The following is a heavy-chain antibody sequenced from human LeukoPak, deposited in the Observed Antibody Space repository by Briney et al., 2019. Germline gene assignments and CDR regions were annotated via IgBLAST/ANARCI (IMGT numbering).Heavy chain of an antibody. Sequence: PGGSLRLSCAPSGFTFSTSVMNWVRQAPEKGREWVSTISDSGGSTYYADSVKGLLTISRDNSKSTLYLQTTSLRAEDTAVYYCGRYYVMDVWGQGTSVTVSS. CDR2: ISDSGGST. V-gene: IGHV3-23*01. CDR1: GFTFSTSV. J-gene: IGHJ6*02. CDR3: GRYYVMDV.